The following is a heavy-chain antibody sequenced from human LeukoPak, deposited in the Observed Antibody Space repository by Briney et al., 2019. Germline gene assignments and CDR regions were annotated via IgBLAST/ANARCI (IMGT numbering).Heavy chain of an antibody. V-gene: IGHV1-2*02. CDR3: ARAYIYYYYGMDV. D-gene: IGHD1-14*01. CDR2: INPNSGGT. J-gene: IGHJ6*02. Sequence: ASVKVSCKASGYTFTGYYMHWVRQAPGQGLEWMGWINPNSGGTNYAQKFQGRVTMTRDTSISTAYMELSRLRSDDTAVYYCARAYIYYYYGMDVWGQGTTVTVP. CDR1: GYTFTGYY.